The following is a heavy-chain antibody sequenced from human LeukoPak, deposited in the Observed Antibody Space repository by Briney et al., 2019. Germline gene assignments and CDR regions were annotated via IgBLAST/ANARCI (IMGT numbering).Heavy chain of an antibody. D-gene: IGHD2-2*01. J-gene: IGHJ4*02. CDR2: ISYDGSNK. Sequence: PGRSLRLSCAASGFTFSSYAMHWVRQAPGKGLEWVAVISYDGSNKYYADSVKGRFTISRDNSKNTLYLKMNSLRAEDTAVYYCARSPIVVVPAAPDYWGQGTLVTVSS. V-gene: IGHV3-30-3*01. CDR1: GFTFSSYA. CDR3: ARSPIVVVPAAPDY.